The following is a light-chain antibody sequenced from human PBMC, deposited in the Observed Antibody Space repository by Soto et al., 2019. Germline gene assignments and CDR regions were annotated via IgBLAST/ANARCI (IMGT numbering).Light chain of an antibody. J-gene: IGKJ3*01. V-gene: IGKV3-20*01. Sequence: EIVLTQSPGTLSLSPGERATLSCRASQSVSSSYLAWYQQKPGQAPRLLIYGASSRATGIPDRFSGSGSGTDFTLTISRLEPEDFAVYYCQQYGNSPQTFGPGTKLDIK. CDR1: QSVSSSY. CDR2: GAS. CDR3: QQYGNSPQT.